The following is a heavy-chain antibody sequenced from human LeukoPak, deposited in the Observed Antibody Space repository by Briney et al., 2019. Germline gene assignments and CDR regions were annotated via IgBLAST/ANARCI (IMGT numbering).Heavy chain of an antibody. D-gene: IGHD3-10*01. CDR3: AKHAVVGIITLRDAFDI. CDR2: ISGSGSST. Sequence: GGSLRLSCAASGFTFSSYAMSWVRQAPGKGLEWVSAISGSGSSTYYADSVKGRLTISRDNSKNTLYLQMNRLRAEDTAVYYCAKHAVVGIITLRDAFDIWGQGTMVTVSS. V-gene: IGHV3-23*01. CDR1: GFTFSSYA. J-gene: IGHJ3*02.